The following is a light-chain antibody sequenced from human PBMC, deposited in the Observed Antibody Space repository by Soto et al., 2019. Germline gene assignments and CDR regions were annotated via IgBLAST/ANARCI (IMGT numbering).Light chain of an antibody. V-gene: IGLV2-23*03. CDR2: EGS. CDR1: SSDVGSYHL. J-gene: IGLJ2*01. Sequence: QSVLTQPASVSGSSGQSITISCAGTSSDVGSYHLVSWYQQHPGKVPKVIIYEGSKRPSGVSNRFSGSQSGNTASLTISGLQADDEADYFCCSYAGSATFVVFGGGTKLTVL. CDR3: CSYAGSATFVV.